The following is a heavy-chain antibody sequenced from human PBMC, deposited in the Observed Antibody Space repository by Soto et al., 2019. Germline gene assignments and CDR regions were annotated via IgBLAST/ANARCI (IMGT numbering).Heavy chain of an antibody. CDR3: ARLRRVLRFLEWQTRLIDY. CDR1: GYSFTSYW. J-gene: IGHJ4*02. D-gene: IGHD3-3*01. Sequence: PGESLKISCKGSGYSFTSYWIGWVRQMPGKGLEWMGIIYPGDSDTRYSPSFQGQVTISADKSISTAYLQWSSLKASDTAMYYCARLRRVLRFLEWQTRLIDYWGQGTLVTVSS. CDR2: IYPGDSDT. V-gene: IGHV5-51*01.